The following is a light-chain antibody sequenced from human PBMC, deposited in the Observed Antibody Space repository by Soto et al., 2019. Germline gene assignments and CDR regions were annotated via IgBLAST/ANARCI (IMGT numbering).Light chain of an antibody. CDR2: GAS. CDR1: QSVSSK. J-gene: IGKJ1*01. V-gene: IGKV3-15*01. Sequence: EIVLTQSPATLALSPCEGATLSFSASQSVSSKLAWYPQKPGQAPRLLIYGASTRATGIPARFSGSGSGTEFTLTISSLQSEDFAVYYCQQYNNWPRTFGQGTKV. CDR3: QQYNNWPRT.